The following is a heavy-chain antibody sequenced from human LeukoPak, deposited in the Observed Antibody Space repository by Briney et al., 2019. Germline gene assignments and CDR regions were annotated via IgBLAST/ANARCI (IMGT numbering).Heavy chain of an antibody. J-gene: IGHJ6*02. D-gene: IGHD4-17*01. Sequence: GGSLRLSCAASGFTFSSYAMHWVRQAPGKGLEWVAVISYDGSNKYYADSVKGRFTISRDNSKNTLYLQMNSLRAEDTAVCYCARDRGLDYGDYYYYGMDVWGQGTTVTVSS. V-gene: IGHV3-30-3*01. CDR2: ISYDGSNK. CDR1: GFTFSSYA. CDR3: ARDRGLDYGDYYYYGMDV.